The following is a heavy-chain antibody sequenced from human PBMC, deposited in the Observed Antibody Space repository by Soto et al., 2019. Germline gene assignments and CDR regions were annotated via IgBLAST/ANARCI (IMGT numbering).Heavy chain of an antibody. CDR1: GYSFTSYW. CDR2: IDPSDSYT. V-gene: IGHV5-10-1*01. J-gene: IGHJ4*02. CDR3: ARLSYCSGGSCQLYYFDY. D-gene: IGHD2-15*01. Sequence: GESLKISCKGSGYSFTSYWISWVRQMPGKCLEWMGRIDPSDSYTNYSPSFQGHVSISADKSISTAYLQWSSLKASDTAMYYCARLSYCSGGSCQLYYFDYWGQGTLVTVSS.